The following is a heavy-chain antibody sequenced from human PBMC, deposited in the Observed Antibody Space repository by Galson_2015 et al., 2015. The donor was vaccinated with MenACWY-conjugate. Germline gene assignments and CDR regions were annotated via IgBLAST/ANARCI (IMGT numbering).Heavy chain of an antibody. CDR3: VRESIVVVPAAIRGGYFDY. D-gene: IGHD2-2*01. CDR1: GYTFTTYA. V-gene: IGHV1-3*01. CDR2: INPANGNT. J-gene: IGHJ4*02. Sequence: SVKVSCKASGYTFTTYAMHWVRQAPGQRLEWMGWINPANGNTKYSQNFQGRLTFTRDTSATTVYMELSSLRSEDTAMFYCVRESIVVVPAAIRGGYFDYWGQGTLVTVSS.